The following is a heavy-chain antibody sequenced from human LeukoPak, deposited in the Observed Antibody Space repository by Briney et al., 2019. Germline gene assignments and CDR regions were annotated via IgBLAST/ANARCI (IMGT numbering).Heavy chain of an antibody. Sequence: PSETPSLTCTVSGGSISSYYWSWIRQPAGKGLEWIGRIYTSGSTNYNPSLKSRVTMSVDTSKNQFSLKLSSVTAADTAVYYCARDQYYYDSSGYYRFDYWGQGTLVTVSS. CDR1: GGSISSYY. J-gene: IGHJ4*02. CDR2: IYTSGST. D-gene: IGHD3-22*01. V-gene: IGHV4-4*07. CDR3: ARDQYYYDSSGYYRFDY.